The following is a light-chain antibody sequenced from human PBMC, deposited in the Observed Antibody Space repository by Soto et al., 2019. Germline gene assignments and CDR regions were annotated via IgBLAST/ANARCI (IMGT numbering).Light chain of an antibody. Sequence: EIVLTQSPGTLSLSPGDRATLSCRASQSVTSSYLAWYQQKPGQAPRLLIYGASSRATGIPDRFSGSGSGTDFTLTTSRLEPEDFAVYYCQQYGSSPPLSFGGGTKVDIK. J-gene: IGKJ4*01. CDR2: GAS. CDR1: QSVTSSY. V-gene: IGKV3-20*01. CDR3: QQYGSSPPLS.